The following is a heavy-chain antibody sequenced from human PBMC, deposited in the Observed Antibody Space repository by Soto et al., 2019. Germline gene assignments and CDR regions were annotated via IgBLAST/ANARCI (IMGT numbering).Heavy chain of an antibody. V-gene: IGHV1-69*01. J-gene: IGHJ5*02. CDR2: IIPIFGTA. CDR1: GGTFSSYA. D-gene: IGHD6-13*01. CDR3: ARDGLGYSSPWVLPQNWFDP. Sequence: QVQLVQSGAEVKKPGSSVKVSCKASGGTFSSYAISWVRQAPGQGLEWMGGIIPIFGTANYAQKFQGRVTITADESTSTAYMELSSLRSEDTAVYYCARDGLGYSSPWVLPQNWFDPWGQGTLVTVSS.